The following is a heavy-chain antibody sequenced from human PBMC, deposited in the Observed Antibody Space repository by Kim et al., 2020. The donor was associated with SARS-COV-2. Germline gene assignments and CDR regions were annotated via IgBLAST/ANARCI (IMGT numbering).Heavy chain of an antibody. V-gene: IGHV3-48*02. CDR1: GFNFITYS. CDR3: ARDVLVGAQLEY. D-gene: IGHD1-26*01. J-gene: IGHJ4*02. Sequence: GGSLRLSCAASGFNFITYSMNWVRQAPGKGLEWVSCISSSSDTIHYADSVKGRFTISRDNAKDSLYLQMSSLRDEDTAVYYCARDVLVGAQLEYWGQGTLVTVSS. CDR2: ISSSSDTI.